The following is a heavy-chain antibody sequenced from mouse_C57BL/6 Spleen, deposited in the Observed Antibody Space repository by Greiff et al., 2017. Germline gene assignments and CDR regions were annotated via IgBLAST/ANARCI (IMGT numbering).Heavy chain of an antibody. D-gene: IGHD3-3*01. CDR2: IWRGGST. V-gene: IGHV2-5*01. J-gene: IGHJ1*03. CDR1: GFSLTSYG. Sequence: VKLQESGPGLVQPSQSLSITCPVSGFSLTSYGVHWVRQSPGKGLEWLGVIWRGGSTDYNAAFMSRLSITKDNSKSQVFFKMNSLQADDTAIYYCARNGLWYRYFDVWGTGTTVTVSS. CDR3: ARNGLWYRYFDV.